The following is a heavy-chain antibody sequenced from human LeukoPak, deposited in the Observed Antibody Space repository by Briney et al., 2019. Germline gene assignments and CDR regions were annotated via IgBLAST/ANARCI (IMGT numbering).Heavy chain of an antibody. CDR2: ISSSGSTI. Sequence: GGSLRLSCAASGFTFSSYEMTWVRQAPGKGLEWVSYISSSGSTIYYADSVKGRFTISRDISKNTLYLQMNSLRADDTAVYYCATRSYCSGGSCYSLPDAFDIWGQGTMVTVSS. J-gene: IGHJ3*02. V-gene: IGHV3-48*03. CDR3: ATRSYCSGGSCYSLPDAFDI. D-gene: IGHD2-15*01. CDR1: GFTFSSYE.